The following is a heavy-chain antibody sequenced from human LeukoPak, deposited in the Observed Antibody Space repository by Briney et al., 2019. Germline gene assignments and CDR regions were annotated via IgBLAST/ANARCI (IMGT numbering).Heavy chain of an antibody. Sequence: SDTLSLICTVSGGSISSYYWRWIRHPPGKGLEGIGYTYYSGSTNYTPSHKSRVAIAVDTSKNQYSLKLSSVTAADTAVYYCARSLTMVRGVIILGYWGQGTLVTVSS. J-gene: IGHJ4*02. V-gene: IGHV4-59*08. CDR3: ARSLTMVRGVIILGY. D-gene: IGHD3-10*01. CDR2: TYYSGST. CDR1: GGSISSYY.